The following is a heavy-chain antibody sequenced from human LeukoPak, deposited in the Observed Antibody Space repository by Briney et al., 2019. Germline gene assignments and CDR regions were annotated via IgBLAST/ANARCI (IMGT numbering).Heavy chain of an antibody. CDR2: IYYSGST. D-gene: IGHD3-16*01. J-gene: IGHJ5*02. CDR3: ARFTPQGYGWGGYNRFDP. CDR1: GGSIISSSYY. V-gene: IGHV4-39*07. Sequence: SETLSLPCTVSGGSIISSSYYWGWIRQPPGKGLEWIGSIYYSGSTYYNPSLKSRVTISLDTSKNQFSLNLTSVTAADTAVYYCARFTPQGYGWGGYNRFDPWGQGTLVTVSS.